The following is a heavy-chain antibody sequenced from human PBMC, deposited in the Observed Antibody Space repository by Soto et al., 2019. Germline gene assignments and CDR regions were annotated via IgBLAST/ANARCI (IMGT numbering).Heavy chain of an antibody. D-gene: IGHD3-16*02. CDR3: ARDHTFWGSYRPLDY. V-gene: IGHV1-18*01. CDR2: ISAYNGNT. CDR1: GYTFTSYG. J-gene: IGHJ4*02. Sequence: ASVKVSCKASGYTFTSYGISWVGQAPGQGLEWMGWISAYNGNTNYAQKLQGRVTMTTDTSTSTAYMELRSLRSDDTAVYYCARDHTFWGSYRPLDYWGQGTLVTVSS.